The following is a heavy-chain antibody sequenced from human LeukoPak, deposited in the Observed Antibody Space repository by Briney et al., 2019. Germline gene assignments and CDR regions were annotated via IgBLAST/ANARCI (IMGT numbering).Heavy chain of an antibody. CDR1: EFSISSGY. Sequence: GGSLRLSCVASEFSISSGYMTWARQAPGKALEWVSLLYSDDSAYYPDSVKGRFTISIDNSKSTLHLQMDTLRTEDTAMYYCARDPWQGSTTLHWGQGIMVTVSS. J-gene: IGHJ4*02. V-gene: IGHV3-66*02. CDR3: ARDPWQGSTTLH. CDR2: LYSDDSA. D-gene: IGHD1-26*01.